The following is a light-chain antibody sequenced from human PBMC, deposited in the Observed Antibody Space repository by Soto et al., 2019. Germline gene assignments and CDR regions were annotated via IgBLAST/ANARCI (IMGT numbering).Light chain of an antibody. CDR1: QDISSW. J-gene: IGKJ1*01. CDR3: HQTTSFPRT. CDR2: AAS. Sequence: DIQMTQSPSSVSASVGDSVTITCRASQDISSWLAWYQQKPGKAPNLLIYAASSLQSGVPSRFSGSGSGTDFTLNINSLQPEDIATYYCHQTTSFPRTFGQGTKVEVK. V-gene: IGKV1-12*01.